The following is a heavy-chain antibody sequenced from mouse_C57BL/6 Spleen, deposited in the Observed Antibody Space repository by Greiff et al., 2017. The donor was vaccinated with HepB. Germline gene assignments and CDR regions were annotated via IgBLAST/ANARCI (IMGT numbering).Heavy chain of an antibody. CDR2: IDPETGGT. D-gene: IGHD2-4*01. CDR1: GYTFTDYE. Sequence: QVQLKESGAELVRPGASVTLSCKASGYTFTDYEMHWVKQTPVHGLEWIGAIDPETGGTAYNQKFKGKAILTADKSSSTAYMELRSLTSEDSAVYYCTRSGDYDWFAYWGQGTLVTVSA. J-gene: IGHJ3*01. CDR3: TRSGDYDWFAY. V-gene: IGHV1-15*01.